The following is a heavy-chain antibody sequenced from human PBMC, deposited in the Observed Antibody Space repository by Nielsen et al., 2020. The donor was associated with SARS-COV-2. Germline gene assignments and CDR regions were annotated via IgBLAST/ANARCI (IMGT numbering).Heavy chain of an antibody. CDR2: ISWNSGSI. J-gene: IGHJ4*02. CDR1: GFTFDDYA. D-gene: IGHD6-19*01. CDR3: AKDGHSSGWYGAPGY. V-gene: IGHV3-9*01. Sequence: GGSLRLSCAASGFTFDDYAMHWVRQAPGKGLEWVSGISWNSGSIGYADSVKGRFTISRDNAKNSLYLQMNSLRAEDTALYYCAKDGHSSGWYGAPGYWGQGTLVTVSP.